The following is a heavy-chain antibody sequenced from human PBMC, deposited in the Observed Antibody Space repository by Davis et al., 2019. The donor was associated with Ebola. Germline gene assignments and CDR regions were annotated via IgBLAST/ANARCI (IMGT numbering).Heavy chain of an antibody. Sequence: PGGSLRLSCEVSGFTFSTHGMHWVRQAPGKGLEWVSSISGSSEYISYSDSVRGRFTVSRDNAKNSLYLQMNSLRAEDTAVYYCARDPGYGYGYYYDGMDVWGQGTTVIVSS. CDR1: GFTFSTHG. CDR2: ISGSSEYI. D-gene: IGHD5-18*01. V-gene: IGHV3-21*01. J-gene: IGHJ6*02. CDR3: ARDPGYGYGYYYDGMDV.